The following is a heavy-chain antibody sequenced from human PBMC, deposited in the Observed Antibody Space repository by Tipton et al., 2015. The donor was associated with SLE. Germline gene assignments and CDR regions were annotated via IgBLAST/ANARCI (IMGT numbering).Heavy chain of an antibody. CDR3: AKGGVGQQLLEYFQH. J-gene: IGHJ1*01. D-gene: IGHD6-13*01. CDR2: ITGSGGGT. CDR1: GFTFSSFA. Sequence: SLRLSCAASGFTFSSFAMSWVRQAPGKGLEWVSTITGSGGGTYYADSVKGRFTISRDNSKNTLYLQMNSLRADDTAVYYCAKGGVGQQLLEYFQHWGQGTLVTVSS. V-gene: IGHV3-23*01.